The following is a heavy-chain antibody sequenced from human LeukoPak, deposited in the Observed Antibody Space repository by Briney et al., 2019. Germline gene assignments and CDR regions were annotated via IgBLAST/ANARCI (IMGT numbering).Heavy chain of an antibody. J-gene: IGHJ4*02. D-gene: IGHD3-22*01. CDR1: GGSISSGGYY. CDR3: ARRMEYFYGNSGYYFDY. CDR2: IYYSGST. V-gene: IGHV4-31*03. Sequence: SQTLSLTCTVSGGSISSGGYYWSWIRQHPGKGLEWVGYIYYSGSTYYNPSLKSRVTISVDTSKNQFSLKLSSVTAADTAVYYCARRMEYFYGNSGYYFDYWGQGALVTVSS.